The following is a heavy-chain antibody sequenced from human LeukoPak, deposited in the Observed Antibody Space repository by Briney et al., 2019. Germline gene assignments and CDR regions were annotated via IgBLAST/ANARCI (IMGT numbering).Heavy chain of an antibody. Sequence: PGGSLRLSCAASGFIFNDYEMKWVRQPPGKGLGWISYISSRGSSTYYADSVKGRFTISRDNAKNSVYLQMNSLRAEDTAVYYCSRGSHMAIDYWGQGTLVTVSS. CDR1: GFIFNDYE. CDR2: ISSRGSST. V-gene: IGHV3-48*03. J-gene: IGHJ4*02. CDR3: SRGSHMAIDY. D-gene: IGHD2-21*01.